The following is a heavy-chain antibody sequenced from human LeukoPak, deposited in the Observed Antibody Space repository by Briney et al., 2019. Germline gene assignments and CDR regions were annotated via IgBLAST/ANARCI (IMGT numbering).Heavy chain of an antibody. CDR1: GGSFSGYY. CDR2: MNHSGST. J-gene: IGHJ6*02. CDR3: ARGGFAAAGASFYYGMDV. D-gene: IGHD6-13*01. V-gene: IGHV4-34*01. Sequence: SETLSLTCAVYGGSFSGYYWSWIRQPPGRGLEWIGEMNHSGSTNYNPSLKSRVSISVHTAKNQFSLKVNSVTAADTAVYYCARGGFAAAGASFYYGMDVWGQGTTVTVSS.